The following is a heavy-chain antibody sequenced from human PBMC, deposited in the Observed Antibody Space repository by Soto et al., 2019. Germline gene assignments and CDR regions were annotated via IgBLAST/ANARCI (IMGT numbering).Heavy chain of an antibody. D-gene: IGHD6-19*01. CDR3: AKDGQRLVPEYFPH. CDR1: GFTFSSYG. V-gene: IGHV3-30*18. CDR2: ISYDGSNK. J-gene: IGHJ1*01. Sequence: ESGGGVVQPGRSLRLSCAASGFTFSSYGMHWVRQAPGKGLEWVAVISYDGSNKYYADSVKGRFTISRDNSKNTLYLQMNSLRAEDTAVYYCAKDGQRLVPEYFPHWGQGTLVTVSS.